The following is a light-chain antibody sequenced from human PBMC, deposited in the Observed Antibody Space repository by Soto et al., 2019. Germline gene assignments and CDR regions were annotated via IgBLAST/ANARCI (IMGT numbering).Light chain of an antibody. CDR1: QSISNY. V-gene: IGKV1-39*01. CDR2: DAS. Sequence: DIQMTQSPSTLSASVGDRVTITCRASQSISNYLAWVQQKPGKAPKLLIYDASSLQTGVPSRFSGSGSGTDFSLTISSLQPEDFATYYCQQSYSTPPWTFGQGTKVDIK. CDR3: QQSYSTPPWT. J-gene: IGKJ1*01.